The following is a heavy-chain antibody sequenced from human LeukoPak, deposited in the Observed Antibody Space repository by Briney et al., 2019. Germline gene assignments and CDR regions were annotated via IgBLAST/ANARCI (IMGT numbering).Heavy chain of an antibody. Sequence: PSQTLSLTCTVSGGSISSGGYYWSWIRQPPGKGLEWIGYIYHSGSTYYNPSLKSRVTISVDRSKNQFSLKLSSVTAADTAVYYCARSRWELPLTLFDYWGQGTLVTVSS. V-gene: IGHV4-30-2*01. D-gene: IGHD1-26*01. CDR1: GGSISSGGYY. J-gene: IGHJ4*02. CDR2: IYHSGST. CDR3: ARSRWELPLTLFDY.